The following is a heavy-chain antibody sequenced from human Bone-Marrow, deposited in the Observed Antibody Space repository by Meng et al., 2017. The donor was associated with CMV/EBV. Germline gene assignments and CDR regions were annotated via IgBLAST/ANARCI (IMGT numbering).Heavy chain of an antibody. Sequence: ASVKVSCKASGGTFSSYAISWVRQAPGQGLEWMGWINPNSGGTNYAQKFQGRVTMTRDTSISTAYMELSRLRSDDTAVYYCARGFFGGATKYWGQGTLVTVSS. CDR1: GGTFSSYA. CDR3: ARGFFGGATKY. J-gene: IGHJ4*02. D-gene: IGHD1-26*01. V-gene: IGHV1-2*02. CDR2: INPNSGGT.